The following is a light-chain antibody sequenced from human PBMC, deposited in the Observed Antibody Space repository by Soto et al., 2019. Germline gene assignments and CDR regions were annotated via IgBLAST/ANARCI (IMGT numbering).Light chain of an antibody. J-gene: IGKJ4*01. Sequence: DIVMTQSPPSLPVTPGEPASFSCRSRQTLLHSNGYNYLDWYLQKPGQSPQLLIYLGSNRASGVPDRFSGSGSGTDFTLKISRVEAEDVGVYYCMQALQTPTFGGGTKVEIK. CDR3: MQALQTPT. CDR2: LGS. V-gene: IGKV2-28*01. CDR1: QTLLHSNGYNY.